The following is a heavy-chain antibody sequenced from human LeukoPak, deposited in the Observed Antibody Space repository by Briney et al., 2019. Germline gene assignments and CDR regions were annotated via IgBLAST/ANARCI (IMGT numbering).Heavy chain of an antibody. CDR3: ARDRYYYDSSGIFDI. V-gene: IGHV4-30-4*01. CDR1: GGSISSGDYY. J-gene: IGHJ3*02. Sequence: PSETLSLTCTVSGGSISSGDYYWSWIRQPPGKGLEWIGYIYYSGSTYYNPSLKSRVTISVDTSKNQFSLKLSSVTAADTAVYYCARDRYYYDSSGIFDIWGQGAMVTVSS. CDR2: IYYSGST. D-gene: IGHD3-22*01.